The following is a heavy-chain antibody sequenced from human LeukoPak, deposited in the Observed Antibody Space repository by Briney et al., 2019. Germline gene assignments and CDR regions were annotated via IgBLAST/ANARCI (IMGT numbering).Heavy chain of an antibody. V-gene: IGHV4-59*12. J-gene: IGHJ4*02. Sequence: PSETLSLTCTVSGGSISSYYWSWIRQPPGKGLEWIGYIYYSGSTNYNPSLKSRVTISVDTSKNQFSLKLSSVTAADTAVYYCARGGYSSSWAILHWGQGTLVTVSS. CDR1: GGSISSYY. CDR3: ARGGYSSSWAILH. CDR2: IYYSGST. D-gene: IGHD6-13*01.